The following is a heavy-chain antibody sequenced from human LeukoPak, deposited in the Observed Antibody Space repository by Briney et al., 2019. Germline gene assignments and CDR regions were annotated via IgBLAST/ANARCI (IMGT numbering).Heavy chain of an antibody. CDR3: ARGEPIVGATYYYYGMDV. J-gene: IGHJ6*04. V-gene: IGHV3-21*01. CDR2: ISSSSSYI. D-gene: IGHD1-26*01. CDR1: GFDFSTYG. Sequence: GGSLRLSCAASGFDFSTYGMSWVRQAPGKGLQWVSSISSSSSYIYYADSVKGRFTISRDNAKNSLYLQMDSLRAEDTAVYYCARGEPIVGATYYYYGMDVWGKGTTVTVSS.